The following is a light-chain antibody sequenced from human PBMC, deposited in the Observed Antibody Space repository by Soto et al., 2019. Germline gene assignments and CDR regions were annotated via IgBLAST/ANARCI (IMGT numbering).Light chain of an antibody. Sequence: MQMSECLWELSASIVGSVFFLCQASQDTINYLHWCEQKPRKAHNLLIYDASNLTTGVPSMFVGSSSATDFTFTISSPQPEYIATKKYHTRRPQAVGGGTKVDIK. CDR3: HTRRPQA. CDR2: DAS. CDR1: QDTINY. V-gene: IGKV1-33*01. J-gene: IGKJ4*01.